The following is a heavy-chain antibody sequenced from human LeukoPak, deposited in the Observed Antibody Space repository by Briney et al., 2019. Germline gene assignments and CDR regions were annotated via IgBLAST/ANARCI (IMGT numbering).Heavy chain of an antibody. J-gene: IGHJ3*02. CDR1: GFTFSSYA. Sequence: GGSLRLSCAASGFTFSSYAMNWVRQAPGKGLEWVSSISSSSSYIYYADSVKGRFTISRDNAKNSLYLQMNSLRAEDTAVYYCARESDRDLWFGELFNDAFDIWGQGTMVTVSS. CDR2: ISSSSSYI. V-gene: IGHV3-21*01. CDR3: ARESDRDLWFGELFNDAFDI. D-gene: IGHD3-10*01.